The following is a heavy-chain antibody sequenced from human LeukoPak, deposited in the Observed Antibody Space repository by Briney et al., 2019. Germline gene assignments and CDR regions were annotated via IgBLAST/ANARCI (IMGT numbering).Heavy chain of an antibody. CDR3: ARLQWFGELYIDY. CDR2: IYYSGST. J-gene: IGHJ4*02. D-gene: IGHD3-10*01. V-gene: IGHV4-39*01. CDR1: GGSISSSSYY. Sequence: SETLSLTCTVSGGSISSSSYYWGWIRQPPGKGLEWIGSIYYSGSTYYNPSLKSRVTISVDTSKNQFSLKLSSVTAADTAVYYCARLQWFGELYIDYWGQGTLVTVSS.